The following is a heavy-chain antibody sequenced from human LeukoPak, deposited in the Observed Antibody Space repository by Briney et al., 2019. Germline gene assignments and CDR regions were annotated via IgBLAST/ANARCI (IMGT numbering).Heavy chain of an antibody. CDR2: ISYDGSNK. J-gene: IGHJ4*02. CDR3: ARDPGEMATTYYFDY. V-gene: IGHV3-30-3*01. D-gene: IGHD5-24*01. CDR1: GFTFSSYA. Sequence: QPGRSLRLSCTASGFTFSSYAMHWVRQAPGKGLEWVAVISYDGSNKYYADSVKGRFTISRDNSKNTLYLQMNSLRAEDTAVYYCARDPGEMATTYYFDYWGQGTLVTVSS.